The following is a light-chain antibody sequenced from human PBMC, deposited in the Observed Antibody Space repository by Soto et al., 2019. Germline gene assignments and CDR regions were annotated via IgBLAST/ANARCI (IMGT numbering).Light chain of an antibody. CDR2: AAS. CDR3: QQANSFPRT. CDR1: QGFSSW. Sequence: DIQMTQSPSSVSASVGDRVTITCRASQGFSSWLAWYQQKPGKAPNLLISAASSLQSGVPLRFSGSGSGTDFTLTISSLQPEDFATYYCQQANSFPRTFGQGTKVEIK. J-gene: IGKJ1*01. V-gene: IGKV1-12*01.